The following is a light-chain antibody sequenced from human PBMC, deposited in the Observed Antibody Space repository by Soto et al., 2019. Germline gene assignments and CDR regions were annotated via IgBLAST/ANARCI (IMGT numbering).Light chain of an antibody. CDR2: EDT. Sequence: QSALTQPPSVPGAPGERVTISCTGSSSNIGAGYEVHWYQQLPGTSPKLLIYEDTDRPSGVPDRFSGSKSGTSASLAITGLLAEDEADYYCQSYDKRLSGSYVFGPGTKVTVL. CDR1: SSNIGAGYE. V-gene: IGLV1-40*01. CDR3: QSYDKRLSGSYV. J-gene: IGLJ1*01.